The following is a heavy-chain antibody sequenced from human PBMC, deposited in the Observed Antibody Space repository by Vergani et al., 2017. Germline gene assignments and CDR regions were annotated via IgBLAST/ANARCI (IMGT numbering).Heavy chain of an antibody. CDR1: GGSFTSYH. CDR3: ARVNTETNGHLYYCYYMDV. Sequence: QVQLQQWGGGLLKPSETLSLTCVVNGGSFTSYHWTWIRQSPGEGLEWVGDIDRTGRPDYNPSLKSRLTMSVDKSRNQFSLTLNYVTATDTAIYFCARVNTETNGHLYYCYYMDVWGQGTAVTVS. CDR2: IDRTGRP. V-gene: IGHV4-34*01. D-gene: IGHD4-11*01. J-gene: IGHJ6*03.